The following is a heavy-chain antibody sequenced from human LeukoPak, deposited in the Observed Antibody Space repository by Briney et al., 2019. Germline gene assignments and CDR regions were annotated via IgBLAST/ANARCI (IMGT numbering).Heavy chain of an antibody. Sequence: SETLSLTCTVSGGSISSSSYYWGWIRQPPGKGLEWIGSIYYSGSTYYNPSLKSRVTISVDTSKNQFSLKLSSVTAADTAVYYCARDAYYYDSSGQGPFDPWGQGTLVTVSS. CDR1: GGSISSSSYY. D-gene: IGHD3-22*01. J-gene: IGHJ5*02. CDR2: IYYSGST. V-gene: IGHV4-39*07. CDR3: ARDAYYYDSSGQGPFDP.